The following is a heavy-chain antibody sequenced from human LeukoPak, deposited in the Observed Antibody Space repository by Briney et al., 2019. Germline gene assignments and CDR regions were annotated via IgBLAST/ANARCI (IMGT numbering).Heavy chain of an antibody. CDR1: GFTFSSYS. J-gene: IGHJ5*02. CDR3: ARVFPPNWFDP. CDR2: ISSSSSYI. V-gene: IGHV3-21*01. Sequence: GGSLRLSCAASGFTFSSYSMNWVRQAPGKGLEWVSSISSSSSYIYYADSVKGRFTISGDNSRNTLFLQMNSLRAEDTAMYYCARVFPPNWFDPWGQGTLVTVSS. D-gene: IGHD3-10*02.